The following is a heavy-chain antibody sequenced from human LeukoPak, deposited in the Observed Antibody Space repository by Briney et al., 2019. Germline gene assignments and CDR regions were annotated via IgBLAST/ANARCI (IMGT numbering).Heavy chain of an antibody. D-gene: IGHD2-21*02. CDR2: ISSSSYI. CDR1: GFTFSSYS. V-gene: IGHV3-21*01. CDR3: ARSPLGGDYDYYYYGMDV. Sequence: PGGSLRLSCAASGFTFSSYSMNWVRQAPGKGLEWVSSISSSSYIYYADSVKGRFTISRDNAKNSLYLQMNSLRAEDTAVYYCARSPLGGDYDYYYYGMDVWGQGTTVTVSS. J-gene: IGHJ6*02.